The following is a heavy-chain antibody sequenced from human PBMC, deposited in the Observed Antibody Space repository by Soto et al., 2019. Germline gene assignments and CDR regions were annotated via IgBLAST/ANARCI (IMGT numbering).Heavy chain of an antibody. CDR1: GFPFSSYS. V-gene: IGHV3-23*01. CDR2: IGFSGDST. Sequence: GGSLRLSCAASGFPFSSYSMSWVRHGPDQGLEWVSAIGFSGDSTYYADSVKGRFTVSRDNSKNTLYLQMNSLRAEDTAVYYCARKFSSSSFYFDYRGQGTLVTVSS. J-gene: IGHJ4*02. D-gene: IGHD6-6*01. CDR3: ARKFSSSSFYFDY.